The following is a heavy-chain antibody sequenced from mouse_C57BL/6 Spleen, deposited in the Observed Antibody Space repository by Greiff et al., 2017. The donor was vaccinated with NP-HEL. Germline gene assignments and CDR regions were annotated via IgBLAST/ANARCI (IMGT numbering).Heavy chain of an antibody. V-gene: IGHV1-4*01. CDR1: GYTFTSYT. CDR3: ARETTVVAYWYFDV. CDR2: INPSSGYT. J-gene: IGHJ1*03. Sequence: QVQLKQSGAELARPGASVKMSCKASGYTFTSYTMHWVKQRPGQGLEWIGYINPSSGYTKYNQKFKDKATLTADKSSSTAYMQLSSLTSEDSAVYYCARETTVVAYWYFDVWGTGTTVTVSS. D-gene: IGHD1-1*01.